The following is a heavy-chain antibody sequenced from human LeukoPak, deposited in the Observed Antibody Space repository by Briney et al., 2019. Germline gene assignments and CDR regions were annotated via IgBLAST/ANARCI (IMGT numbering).Heavy chain of an antibody. Sequence: GGSLRLSCAASGFTFSSYEMNWVRQAPGKGLEWVGYMRSRATVIDYAGSVKGRFTISRDNAKNSLYLQMNSLRAEDTAVYYCARAGYSSSWAYWGQGTLVTVSS. CDR3: ARAGYSSSWAY. D-gene: IGHD6-13*01. CDR2: MRSRATVI. V-gene: IGHV3-48*03. J-gene: IGHJ4*02. CDR1: GFTFSSYE.